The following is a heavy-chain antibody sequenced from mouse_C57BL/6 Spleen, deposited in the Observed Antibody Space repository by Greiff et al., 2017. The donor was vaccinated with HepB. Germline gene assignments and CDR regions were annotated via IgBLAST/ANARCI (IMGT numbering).Heavy chain of an antibody. V-gene: IGHV1-19*01. CDR1: GYTFTDYY. CDR2: INPYNGGT. CDR3: ARRGYGSSYLFAY. D-gene: IGHD1-1*01. J-gene: IGHJ3*01. Sequence: VHVKQSGPVLVKPGASVKMSCKASGYTFTDYYMNWVKQSHGKSLEWIGVINPYNGGTSYNQKFKGKATLTVDKSSSTAYMELNSLTSEDSAVYYCARRGYGSSYLFAYWGQGTLVTVAA.